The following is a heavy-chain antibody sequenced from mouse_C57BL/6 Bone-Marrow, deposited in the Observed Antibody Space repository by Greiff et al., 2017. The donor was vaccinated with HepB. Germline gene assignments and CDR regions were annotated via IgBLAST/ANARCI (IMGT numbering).Heavy chain of an antibody. Sequence: VMLVESGAELMKPGASVKLSCKATGYILTGDWIEWVKQSSGHGLEWIGEILPGSGSTNYNEKFKGKATFTADTSSNTDYMQLSRLTNEDSTIYYCARGYYYGSSYGYFDYGGQGTTLTVSS. CDR1: GYILTGDW. CDR2: ILPGSGST. V-gene: IGHV1-9*01. CDR3: ARGYYYGSSYGYFDY. D-gene: IGHD1-1*01. J-gene: IGHJ2*01.